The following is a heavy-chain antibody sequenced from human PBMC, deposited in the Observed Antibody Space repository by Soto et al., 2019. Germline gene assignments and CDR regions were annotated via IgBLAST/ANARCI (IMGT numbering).Heavy chain of an antibody. D-gene: IGHD4-17*01. CDR3: ARRYGPGFDY. CDR1: GGSSRSYY. CDR2: IYYSGST. V-gene: IGHV4-59*08. J-gene: IGHJ4*02. Sequence: TLSLTCTVSGGSSRSYYWSWIRQPPGKGLEWIGYIYYSGSTNYNPSLKSRVTISVDTSKIQFSLKLSSVTAADSAVYYCARRYGPGFDYWGQGTLVTVSS.